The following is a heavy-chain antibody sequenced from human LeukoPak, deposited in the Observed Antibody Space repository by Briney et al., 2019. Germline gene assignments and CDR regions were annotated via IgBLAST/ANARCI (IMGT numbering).Heavy chain of an antibody. J-gene: IGHJ1*01. V-gene: IGHV4-30-4*08. CDR2: IYYSGST. D-gene: IGHD3-22*01. CDR1: GGSISSGDYY. Sequence: SQTLSLTCTVSGGSISSGDYYWSWIRQPPGKGLEWIGYIYYSGSTYYNPSLKSRVTISVDTSKNQFSLKLSSVTAADTAVYYCANGSSGYYFYFQHWGQGTLVTVSS. CDR3: ANGSSGYYFYFQH.